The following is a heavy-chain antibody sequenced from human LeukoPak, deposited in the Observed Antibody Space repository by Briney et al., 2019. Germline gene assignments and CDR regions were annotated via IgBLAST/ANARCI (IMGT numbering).Heavy chain of an antibody. CDR2: IYYSGIT. D-gene: IGHD3-16*02. V-gene: IGHV4-59*01. CDR3: ARVLRAYDYVWGSYRTDNWFDP. CDR1: GGSISSYY. Sequence: SETLSLTCTVSGGSISSYYWSWIRQPPGKGLEWIGYIYYSGITNYNPSLKSRVTISVDTSKNQFSLKLSSVTAADTAVYYCARVLRAYDYVWGSYRTDNWFDPWGQGTLVTVSS. J-gene: IGHJ5*02.